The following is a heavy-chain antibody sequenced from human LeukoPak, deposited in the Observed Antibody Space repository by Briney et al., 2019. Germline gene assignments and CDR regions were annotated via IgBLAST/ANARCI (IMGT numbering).Heavy chain of an antibody. V-gene: IGHV1-2*06. J-gene: IGHJ4*02. CDR2: ISPSSGST. D-gene: IGHD3-22*01. CDR1: GYTFTGYY. Sequence: ASVKVSCKASGYTFTGYYIHWVRQTPGQGLEWIGRISPSSGSTNYAQKFQGRVTMTRDTSISTAYMELRRLGSDDTAVYYCAREGDNSGYQPFDYWGQGTLITVSS. CDR3: AREGDNSGYQPFDY.